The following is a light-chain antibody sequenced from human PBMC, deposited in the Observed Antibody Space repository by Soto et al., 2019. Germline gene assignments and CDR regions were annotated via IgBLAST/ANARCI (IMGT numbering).Light chain of an antibody. J-gene: IGKJ1*01. Sequence: EIVLTQSPATLSLSPGERATLSCRASQSVSSYLAWYQQKPGQAPRLLIYDASNRATGIPARFSGSGSGTDFTLTISSLEPEAFAVYYCHQRYNWPRTFGQGTKVEIK. V-gene: IGKV3-11*01. CDR3: HQRYNWPRT. CDR2: DAS. CDR1: QSVSSY.